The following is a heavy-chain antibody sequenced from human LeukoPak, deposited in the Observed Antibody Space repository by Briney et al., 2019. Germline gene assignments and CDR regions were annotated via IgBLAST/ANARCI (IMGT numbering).Heavy chain of an antibody. CDR1: GDSVSSNSAA. D-gene: IGHD3-10*01. Sequence: SQTLSLTCALSGDSVSSNSAAWNWIRQSPSRGLEWLGRTYYRSKWYNDYAVSVKSRITINPDTSKNQFSLQLNSVTPEDTAVYYCARGGVSEWFGDDLLDYWGQGTLVTVSS. CDR3: ARGGVSEWFGDDLLDY. CDR2: TYYRSKWYN. V-gene: IGHV6-1*01. J-gene: IGHJ4*02.